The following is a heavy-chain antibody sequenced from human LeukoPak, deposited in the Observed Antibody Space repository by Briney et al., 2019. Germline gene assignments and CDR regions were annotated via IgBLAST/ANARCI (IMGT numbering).Heavy chain of an antibody. CDR3: ARDKGYCSGGSCGIFDY. CDR1: GFTVSSNY. J-gene: IGHJ4*02. Sequence: GGSLRLSCAASGFTVSSNYMSWVRQAPGKGLEWVSVIYSGGSTYYADSVKGRFTISRDNSKNTLYLQMNGLRAEDTAVYYCARDKGYCSGGSCGIFDYWGQGTLVTVSS. V-gene: IGHV3-53*01. D-gene: IGHD2-15*01. CDR2: IYSGGST.